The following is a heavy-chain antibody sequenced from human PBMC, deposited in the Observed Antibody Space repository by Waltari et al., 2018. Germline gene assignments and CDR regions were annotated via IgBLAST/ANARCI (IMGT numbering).Heavy chain of an antibody. D-gene: IGHD5-18*01. CDR3: ARDLRQLWLDY. Sequence: QVQLVQSGAEVKKPGSSVKVSCKASGGTFRIYAISWVRQAPGQWLEWMGGIIPIFGTANYAQKFQGRVTITTDESTSTAYMELSSLRSEDTAVYYCARDLRQLWLDYWGQGTLVTVSS. CDR1: GGTFRIYA. J-gene: IGHJ4*02. V-gene: IGHV1-69*05. CDR2: IIPIFGTA.